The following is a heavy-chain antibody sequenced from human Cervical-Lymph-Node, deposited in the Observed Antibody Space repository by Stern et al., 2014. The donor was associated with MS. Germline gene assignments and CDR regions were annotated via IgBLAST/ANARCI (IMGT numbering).Heavy chain of an antibody. CDR3: AREGTPGTLDL. CDR1: GFIFSDHP. J-gene: IGHJ4*02. D-gene: IGHD6-13*01. Sequence: EVQLVESGGDLVQPGGSLRLSCATSGFIFSDHPMHWVRQAPGKGLESVSAISGHGGNTYYADSVKGRFTISRDNSRNILYLQMASLTTEDMALYYCAREGTPGTLDLWGQGTLVTVSS. V-gene: IGHV3-64*07. CDR2: ISGHGGNT.